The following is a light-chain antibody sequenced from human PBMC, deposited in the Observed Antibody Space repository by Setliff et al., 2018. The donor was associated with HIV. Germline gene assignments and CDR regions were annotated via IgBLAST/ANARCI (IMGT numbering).Light chain of an antibody. CDR1: TGAVTSGHY. CDR2: DAT. Sequence: QAVVTQESSLTVSPRGTISLTCVSSTGAVTSGHYPHWFQQKPGQVPRPLIYDATKRHSWTPSRFSGSLLRDKAALTLSNAQAEDEADYYCLLSYGGARVFGRGTKVTVL. J-gene: IGLJ1*01. CDR3: LLSYGGARV. V-gene: IGLV7-46*01.